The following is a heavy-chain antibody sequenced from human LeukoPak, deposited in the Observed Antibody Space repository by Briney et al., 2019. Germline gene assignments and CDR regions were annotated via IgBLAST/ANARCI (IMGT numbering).Heavy chain of an antibody. CDR1: GFTFDDYA. D-gene: IGHD3-10*01. V-gene: IGHV3-9*01. J-gene: IGHJ4*02. Sequence: GGSLRLSCAASGFTFDDYAMHWVRQAPGKGLEWVSGISWNSGSIGYADFVKGRFTISRDNAKNSLYLQMNSLRAEDTALYYCAKDKVLLWFGGPFDYWGQGTLVTVSS. CDR2: ISWNSGSI. CDR3: AKDKVLLWFGGPFDY.